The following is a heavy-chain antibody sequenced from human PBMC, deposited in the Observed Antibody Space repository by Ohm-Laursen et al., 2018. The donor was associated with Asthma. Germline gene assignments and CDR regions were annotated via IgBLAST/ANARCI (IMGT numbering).Heavy chain of an antibody. CDR3: AHDSNWVIDY. Sequence: TQTLPLTSTFSGFSLRTKDVAVGWIRQPPGKALEWLALIHWDDTKRYSPSLNNRLTIIKDASKNQVVLIMTDMDPVDTGTYYCAHDSNWVIDYWGQGTLVTVSS. J-gene: IGHJ4*02. CDR1: GFSLRTKDVA. D-gene: IGHD7-27*01. CDR2: IHWDDTK. V-gene: IGHV2-5*02.